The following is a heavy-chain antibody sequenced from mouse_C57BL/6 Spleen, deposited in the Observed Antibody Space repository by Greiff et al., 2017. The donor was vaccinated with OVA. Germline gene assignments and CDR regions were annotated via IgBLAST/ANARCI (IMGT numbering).Heavy chain of an antibody. CDR2: IYPSDSET. CDR3: ARDDYDGGFAY. D-gene: IGHD2-4*01. Sequence: QVQLKQPGAELVRPGSSVKLSCKASGYTFTSYWMDWVKQRPGQGLEWIGNIYPSDSETHYNQKFKDKATLTVDKSSSTAYMQLSSLTSEDSAVYYCARDDYDGGFAYWGQGTLVTVSA. V-gene: IGHV1-61*01. J-gene: IGHJ3*01. CDR1: GYTFTSYW.